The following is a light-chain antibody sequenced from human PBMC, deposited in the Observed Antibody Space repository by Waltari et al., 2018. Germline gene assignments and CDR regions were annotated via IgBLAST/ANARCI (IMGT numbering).Light chain of an antibody. V-gene: IGKV3-20*01. CDR3: LQYLSSPHT. CDR2: GAS. CDR1: QSVSSS. J-gene: IGKJ2*01. Sequence: EIVLTQSPDTLSLSPGERATLSCRASQSVSSSLAWYQQKPGQAPRRLFYGASNRATGIPDRFSGSGSGTDFTLTISRLGPEDFVVYYCLQYLSSPHTFGQGTKLEIK.